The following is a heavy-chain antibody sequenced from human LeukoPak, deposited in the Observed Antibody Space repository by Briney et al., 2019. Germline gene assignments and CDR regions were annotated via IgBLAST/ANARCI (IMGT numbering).Heavy chain of an antibody. Sequence: SETLSLTCTVSGGSLSSYYWNWIRQPAGKGLEWIGRIYTSGSTNYNPSLKSRVTMSVDMSKNQISLKLTSVTAADTAVYYCSRGGGRMRIYGKKWFDPWGQGTLVTVSS. CDR1: GGSLSSYY. CDR2: IYTSGST. J-gene: IGHJ5*02. D-gene: IGHD3-16*01. CDR3: SRGGGRMRIYGKKWFDP. V-gene: IGHV4-4*07.